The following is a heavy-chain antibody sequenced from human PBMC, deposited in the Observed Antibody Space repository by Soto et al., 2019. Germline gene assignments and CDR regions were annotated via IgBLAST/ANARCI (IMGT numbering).Heavy chain of an antibody. CDR3: ARAHLSLPTYLSWWFDP. D-gene: IGHD2-8*01. V-gene: IGHV1-18*01. Sequence: QVQLVQSGAEVKKPGASVKVSGKASGYTFTSYGISWVRQAPGQGLEWMGWISAYNGNTNYAQKLQGRVTMTTDTSTSTAYMELRRLRYDDTPVYYYARAHLSLPTYLSWWFDPWGQGTLVTVS. CDR1: GYTFTSYG. J-gene: IGHJ5*02. CDR2: ISAYNGNT.